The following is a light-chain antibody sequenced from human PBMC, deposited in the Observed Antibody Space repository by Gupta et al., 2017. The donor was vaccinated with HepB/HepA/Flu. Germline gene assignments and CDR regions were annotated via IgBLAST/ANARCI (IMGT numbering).Light chain of an antibody. CDR3: QHYSNWPPYT. V-gene: IGKV3-15*01. CDR2: GAS. Sequence: EILMTQSPATLSVSPGQRATLSCRASQSVSSNLAWYQQKPVHPPRLLIYGASTRATGIPARFSGSGSGTEFTLTISSRQSEDFAVYYCQHYSNWPPYTFGRGTKLEIK. J-gene: IGKJ2*01. CDR1: QSVSSN.